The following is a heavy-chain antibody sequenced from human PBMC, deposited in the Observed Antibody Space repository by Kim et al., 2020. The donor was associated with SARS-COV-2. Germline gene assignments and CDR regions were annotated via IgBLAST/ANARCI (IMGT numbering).Heavy chain of an antibody. CDR3: AIPPRIVVVPAGDV. D-gene: IGHD2-2*01. V-gene: IGHV3-23*01. Sequence: AASVKGRFTISRDTSKNTLYLQMNSLRAEDTAVYYCAIPPRIVVVPAGDVWGQGTTVTVSS. J-gene: IGHJ6*02.